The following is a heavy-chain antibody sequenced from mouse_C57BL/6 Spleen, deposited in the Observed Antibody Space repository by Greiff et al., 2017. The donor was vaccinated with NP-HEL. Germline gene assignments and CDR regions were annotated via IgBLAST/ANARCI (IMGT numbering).Heavy chain of an antibody. Sequence: VQLQQAGAELVKPGASVKMSCKASGYTFTSYWITWVKQRPGQGLEWIGDIYPGSGSTNYNEKFKSKATLTVDTSSSTAYMQLSSLTSEDSAVYYCARRGTTVGMDYWGQGTSVTVSS. D-gene: IGHD1-1*01. CDR2: IYPGSGST. J-gene: IGHJ4*01. V-gene: IGHV1-55*01. CDR1: GYTFTSYW. CDR3: ARRGTTVGMDY.